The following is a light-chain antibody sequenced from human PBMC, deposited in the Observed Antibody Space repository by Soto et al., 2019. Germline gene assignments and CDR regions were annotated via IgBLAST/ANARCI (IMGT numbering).Light chain of an antibody. CDR2: LTS. V-gene: IGKV3-20*01. Sequence: EIVLTQSPGTLSLSPGEGATLSCRASQSVKSNYLAWYQQKPGQPPILLIHLTSTRATGIPDRFSGSGSGTDFTLTITRLEPDDFAVYYCQQYGDSLSFGGGTTVEIK. CDR3: QQYGDSLS. CDR1: QSVKSNY. J-gene: IGKJ4*01.